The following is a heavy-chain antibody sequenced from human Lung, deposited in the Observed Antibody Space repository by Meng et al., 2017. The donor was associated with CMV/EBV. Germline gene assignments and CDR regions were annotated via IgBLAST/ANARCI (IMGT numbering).Heavy chain of an antibody. CDR3: ARVGSSSESYYY. CDR1: GFTFSNNW. Sequence: GEXXKISCAASGFTFSNNWMSWVRQAPGKGLEWVASIKKDGSEEYYVDSVKGRFTISRDNAKNSLYLQMNILRAEDTAVYYCARVGSSSESYYYWGQGTLVTVSS. CDR2: IKKDGSEE. J-gene: IGHJ4*02. D-gene: IGHD3-10*01. V-gene: IGHV3-7*01.